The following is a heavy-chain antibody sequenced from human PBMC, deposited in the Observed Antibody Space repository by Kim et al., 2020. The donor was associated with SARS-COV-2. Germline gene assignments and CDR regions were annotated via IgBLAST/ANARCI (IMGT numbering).Heavy chain of an antibody. CDR1: GFTFSSYW. CDR2: IKQDGSEK. V-gene: IGHV3-7*01. D-gene: IGHD2-2*01. CDR3: AREEIVVVPAAVYYYYYGMDV. Sequence: GGSLRLSCAASGFTFSSYWMSWVRQAPGKGLEWVANIKQDGSEKYYVDSVKGRFTISRDNAKNSLYLQMNSLRAEDTAVYYCAREEIVVVPAAVYYYYYGMDVWGQGTTVTVSS. J-gene: IGHJ6*02.